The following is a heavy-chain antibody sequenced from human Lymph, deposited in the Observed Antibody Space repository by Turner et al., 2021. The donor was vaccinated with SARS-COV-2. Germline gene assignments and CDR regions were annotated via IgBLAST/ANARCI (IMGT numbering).Heavy chain of an antibody. CDR1: GGSISSYY. CDR3: ARDGYYDSSGYYLRGEGVFDL. V-gene: IGHV4-4*07. D-gene: IGHD3-22*01. Sequence: QVQLQESGSGLVKPSETLSLTCTVSGGSISSYYWSWSRQSAGKGLEWIGRIYTSWSTNYNSYLKRRVTMAVETSKNQFSLKLSSVTAADTAVYYFARDGYYDSSGYYLRGEGVFDLWGRGTLVTVSS. J-gene: IGHJ2*01. CDR2: IYTSWST.